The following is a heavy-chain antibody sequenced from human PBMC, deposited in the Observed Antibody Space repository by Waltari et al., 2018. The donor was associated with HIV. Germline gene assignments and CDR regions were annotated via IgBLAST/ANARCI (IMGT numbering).Heavy chain of an antibody. Sequence: QLQLQASGPRLVKTSETLSLTCQVSGGFIRSSSYYWGWIRQPPGKGLEWIANIYYSGSAYYNPSLKSRVTISVDTSKNQFSLKLSSVTVADTAVYYCVRDVEWFQSWGQGTLVIVSS. J-gene: IGHJ5*01. CDR1: GGFIRSSSYY. CDR3: VRDVEWFQS. CDR2: IYYSGSA. D-gene: IGHD2-15*01. V-gene: IGHV4-39*07.